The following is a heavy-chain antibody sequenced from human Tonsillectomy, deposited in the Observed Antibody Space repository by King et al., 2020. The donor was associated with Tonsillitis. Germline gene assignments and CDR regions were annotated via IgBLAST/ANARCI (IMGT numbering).Heavy chain of an antibody. J-gene: IGHJ6*03. CDR1: GFTVSGNY. CDR3: AGDHHPASNYYMGV. V-gene: IGHV3-66*01. CDR2: IYRGTYA. Sequence: VQLVESGGNLVQPGGSLRLSCAASGFTVSGNYMGWVRQPPGKGLEWVSDIYRGTYAHYADSVKGRFTISADSSKNTLYLQMNSLRAEDTAVYYCAGDHHPASNYYMGVWGKGTTVTVSS.